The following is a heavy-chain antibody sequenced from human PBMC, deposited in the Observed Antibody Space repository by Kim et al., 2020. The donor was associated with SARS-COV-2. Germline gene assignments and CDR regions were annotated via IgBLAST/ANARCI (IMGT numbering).Heavy chain of an antibody. D-gene: IGHD3-10*01. V-gene: IGHV3-9*01. CDR3: AKDIGAFYGSGSSDAFDI. Sequence: GGSLRLSCAASGFTFGDYAMHWVRQAPGKGLEWVSGISWNSGSIGYADSVKGRFTISRDNAKNSLYLQMNSLRAEDTALYYCAKDIGAFYGSGSSDAFDIWGQGTMVTVSS. J-gene: IGHJ3*02. CDR1: GFTFGDYA. CDR2: ISWNSGSI.